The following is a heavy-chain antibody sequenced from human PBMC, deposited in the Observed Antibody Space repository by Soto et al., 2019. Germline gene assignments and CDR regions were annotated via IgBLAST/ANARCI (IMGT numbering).Heavy chain of an antibody. Sequence: SETLSLTCAVYGGSFSGYYWSWIRQPPGKGLEWIGEINHSGSTNYNPSLKSRVTISVDTSKNQFSLKLSSVTAADTAVYYCARIGGYCSGGSCYLSYFDYWGQGTLVTVSS. CDR2: INHSGST. CDR3: ARIGGYCSGGSCYLSYFDY. CDR1: GGSFSGYY. V-gene: IGHV4-34*01. J-gene: IGHJ4*02. D-gene: IGHD2-15*01.